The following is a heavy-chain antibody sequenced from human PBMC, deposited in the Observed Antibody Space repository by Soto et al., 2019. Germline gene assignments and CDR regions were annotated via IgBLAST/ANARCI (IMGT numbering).Heavy chain of an antibody. CDR1: GYTLTSYG. CDR2: ISAYNGNT. D-gene: IGHD1-26*01. CDR3: ARDDFIGIVGAA. Sequence: ASVKVFCKASGYTLTSYGISWVRQAPGQGLEWMGWISAYNGNTNYAQKLQGRVTMTTDTSTSTAYMELRSLRSDDTAVYYCARDDFIGIVGAAWGQGTLVTVSS. V-gene: IGHV1-18*01. J-gene: IGHJ5*01.